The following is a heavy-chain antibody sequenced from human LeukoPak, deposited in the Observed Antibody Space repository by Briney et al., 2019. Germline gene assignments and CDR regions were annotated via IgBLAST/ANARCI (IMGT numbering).Heavy chain of an antibody. D-gene: IGHD3-22*01. CDR2: IKQDGSEK. CDR3: ARATSAYYYPDAFDI. J-gene: IGHJ3*02. CDR1: GFTFSSSA. Sequence: GGSLRLSCAASGFTFSSSAMSWVRQAPGKGLEWVANIKQDGSEKYYVDSVKGRFTISRDNAKNSLYLQMSSLRAEDTAVYYCARATSAYYYPDAFDIWGQGTMVTVSS. V-gene: IGHV3-7*03.